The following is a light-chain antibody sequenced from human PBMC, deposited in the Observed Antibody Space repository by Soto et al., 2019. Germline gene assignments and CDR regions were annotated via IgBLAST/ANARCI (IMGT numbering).Light chain of an antibody. Sequence: QSALTQPASVSGSPGQSITITCTGTSSDVGGYNYVSWYQQHPGKAPKLVIYEVSKRPSGVPDRFSGSKSGNTASLTVSGLQAEDEADYCCPSYAGGNTLVFGGGTKVTVL. J-gene: IGLJ3*02. V-gene: IGLV2-8*01. CDR2: EVS. CDR3: PSYAGGNTLV. CDR1: SSDVGGYNY.